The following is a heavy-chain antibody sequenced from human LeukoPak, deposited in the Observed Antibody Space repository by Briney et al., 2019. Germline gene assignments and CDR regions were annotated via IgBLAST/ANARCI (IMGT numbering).Heavy chain of an antibody. J-gene: IGHJ5*02. V-gene: IGHV1-69*05. CDR2: IIPIFGTA. Sequence: SVKVSCKASGGTFSSYAISWVRQAPGQGPEWMGGIIPIFGTANYAQKFQGRVTITTDESTSTAYMELSSLRSEDTAVYYCARVWQLAAWFDPWGQGTLVTVSS. CDR3: ARVWQLAAWFDP. CDR1: GGTFSSYA. D-gene: IGHD6-6*01.